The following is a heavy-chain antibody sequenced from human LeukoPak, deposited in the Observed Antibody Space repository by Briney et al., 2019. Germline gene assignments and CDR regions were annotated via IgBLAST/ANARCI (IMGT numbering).Heavy chain of an antibody. CDR1: GYTCTSYG. Sequence: SVKVSCKASGYTCTSYGISWVRQAPGQGLEWMGRIIPIFGTANYAQKFQGRATITTDESTSTAYMELSSLRSEDTAVYYCARAEWYYYDSSGYYVNWFDPWGQGTLVTVSS. CDR3: ARAEWYYYDSSGYYVNWFDP. V-gene: IGHV1-69*05. CDR2: IIPIFGTA. J-gene: IGHJ5*02. D-gene: IGHD3-22*01.